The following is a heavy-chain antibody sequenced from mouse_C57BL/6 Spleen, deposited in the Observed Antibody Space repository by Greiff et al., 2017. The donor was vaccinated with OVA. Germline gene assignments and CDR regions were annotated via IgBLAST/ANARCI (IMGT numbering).Heavy chain of an antibody. Sequence: QVQLQQPGAELVRPGSSVKLSCKASGYTFTSYWMDWVKQRPGQGLEWIGNIYPSDSETHYNQKFKDKATLTVDKSSSTAYMQLSSLTSEDSAVYSCARRPGRGAMDYWGQGTSVTVSS. CDR3: ARRPGRGAMDY. D-gene: IGHD3-3*01. CDR1: GYTFTSYW. J-gene: IGHJ4*01. CDR2: IYPSDSET. V-gene: IGHV1-61*01.